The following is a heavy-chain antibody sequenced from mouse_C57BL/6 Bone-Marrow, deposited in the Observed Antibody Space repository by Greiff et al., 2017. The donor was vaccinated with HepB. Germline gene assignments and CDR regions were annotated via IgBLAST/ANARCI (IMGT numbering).Heavy chain of an antibody. CDR2: INPNNGGT. J-gene: IGHJ3*01. Sequence: SGPELVKPGASVKIPCKASGYTFTDYNLDWVKQSHGKSLEWIGDINPNNGGTIYNQKFKGKATLTVDKSSSTAYMELRSLTSEDTSVYYCARGGIYYGNAGFAYWGQGTLVTVSA. CDR3: ARGGIYYGNAGFAY. D-gene: IGHD2-1*01. V-gene: IGHV1-18*01. CDR1: GYTFTDYN.